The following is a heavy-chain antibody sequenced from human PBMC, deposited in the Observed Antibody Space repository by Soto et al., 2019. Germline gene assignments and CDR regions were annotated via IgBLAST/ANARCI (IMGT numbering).Heavy chain of an antibody. CDR1: GFTFSSYG. Sequence: QVQLVESGGGVVQPGRSLRLSCAASGFTFSSYGMYWVRQAPGKGLEWMAIISYDGSNEYYADSVKGRFTISRDNSKITLDLQMNSLRAEDRAVYYCAKSRNWGYSYGYVPLSDYWGQGTLVTVSS. V-gene: IGHV3-30*18. D-gene: IGHD5-18*01. CDR3: AKSRNWGYSYGYVPLSDY. CDR2: ISYDGSNE. J-gene: IGHJ4*02.